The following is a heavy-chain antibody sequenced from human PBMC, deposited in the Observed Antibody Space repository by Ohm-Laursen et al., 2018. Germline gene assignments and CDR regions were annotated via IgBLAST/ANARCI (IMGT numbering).Heavy chain of an antibody. CDR1: GGSISSYY. CDR2: IYYSGST. Sequence: GTLSLTCTVSGGSISSYYWSWIRQPPGKGLEWIGYIYYSGSTDYNPSLKSRVTISVDTSKNQFSLKLSSVTAADTAVYYCARALGGYPISYYYGMDVWGQGTTVTVSS. J-gene: IGHJ6*02. V-gene: IGHV4-59*01. D-gene: IGHD7-27*01. CDR3: ARALGGYPISYYYGMDV.